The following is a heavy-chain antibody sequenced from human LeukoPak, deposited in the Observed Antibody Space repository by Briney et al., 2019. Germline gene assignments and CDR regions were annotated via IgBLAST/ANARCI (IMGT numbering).Heavy chain of an antibody. CDR1: GFTFSDYA. D-gene: IGHD4-17*01. V-gene: IGHV3-30-3*01. CDR3: ARENGDYPEIDY. J-gene: IGHJ4*02. Sequence: GGSLRLSCAVSGFTFSDYAMHWVRQAPGKGLEWVAVISHDGSNKYYADSVKGRFTISRDHSNNTLYLQMNSLRAEDTAVYYCARENGDYPEIDYWGQGTLVSVSS. CDR2: ISHDGSNK.